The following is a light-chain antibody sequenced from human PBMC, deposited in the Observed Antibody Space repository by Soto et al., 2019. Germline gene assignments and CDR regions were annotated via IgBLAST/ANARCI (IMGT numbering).Light chain of an antibody. CDR1: QSVSTN. CDR2: GAS. J-gene: IGKJ2*01. V-gene: IGKV3-15*01. CDR3: QQYNKWPPMYT. Sequence: IVMTQSPATLSVSPGERATLSCRASQSVSTNLAWYQQKPGQAPRLLIYGASTTATGIPARFSGSGSGTEFTLTISSLQSEDFAVYYCQQYNKWPPMYTFGQGTKVDIK.